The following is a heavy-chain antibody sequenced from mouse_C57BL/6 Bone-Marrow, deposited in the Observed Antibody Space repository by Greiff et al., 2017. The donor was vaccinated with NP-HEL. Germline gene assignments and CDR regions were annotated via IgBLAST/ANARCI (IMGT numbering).Heavy chain of an antibody. CDR2: ISYDGSN. J-gene: IGHJ4*01. CDR1: GYSITSGYY. Sequence: EVQRVESGPGLVKPSQSLSLTCSVPGYSITSGYYWNWIRQFPGNKLEWMGYISYDGSNNYNPSLKNRISITRDTSKNQFFLKLNSVTTEDTATYYCARAGMDDWGQGTTVTVSS. V-gene: IGHV3-6*01. CDR3: ARAGMDD.